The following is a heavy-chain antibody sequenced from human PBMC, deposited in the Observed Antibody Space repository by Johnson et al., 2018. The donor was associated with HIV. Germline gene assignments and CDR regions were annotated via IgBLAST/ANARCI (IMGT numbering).Heavy chain of an antibody. CDR1: GFTFSSYA. CDR3: ARCGYSSYWDAFDI. J-gene: IGHJ3*02. Sequence: QVQLVESGGGVVQPGRSLRLSCAASGFTFSSYAMHWVRQAPGKGLEWVAVISYDGSNKYYADSVKGRFTISRDNSKNKLYLQMNSLRAEDTAVYYCARCGYSSYWDAFDIWGQGTMVTVSS. CDR2: ISYDGSNK. D-gene: IGHD5-12*01. V-gene: IGHV3-30*04.